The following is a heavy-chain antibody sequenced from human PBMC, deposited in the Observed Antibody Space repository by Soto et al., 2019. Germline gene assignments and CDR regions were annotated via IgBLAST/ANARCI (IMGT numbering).Heavy chain of an antibody. Sequence: SVKVSCKASGGTFSSYAISWVRQAPGQGLEWMGGIIPIFGTANYAQKFQGRVTITADESTSTAYMELSSLRSEDAAVYYCAEGLTYYYDSSGYKFDYWGQGTLVTVSS. CDR1: GGTFSSYA. CDR3: AEGLTYYYDSSGYKFDY. D-gene: IGHD3-22*01. J-gene: IGHJ4*02. CDR2: IIPIFGTA. V-gene: IGHV1-69*13.